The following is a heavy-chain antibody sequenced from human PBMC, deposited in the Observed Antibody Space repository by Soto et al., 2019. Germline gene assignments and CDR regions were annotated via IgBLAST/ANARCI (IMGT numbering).Heavy chain of an antibody. CDR1: GFGFDEYG. J-gene: IGHJ4*02. D-gene: IGHD4-17*01. V-gene: IGHV3-20*04. Sequence: EVSLVESGGGVVRPGGSLRLSCAASGFGFDEYGMSLVRQGPGKVLEWVSGINRHGDSTGYADSVKGRFTISRDNAKNSLYLKMNGLRAEDTAFYYCARDHRWGYEYGDYGDSWGQGTLVTVSS. CDR2: INRHGDST. CDR3: ARDHRWGYEYGDYGDS.